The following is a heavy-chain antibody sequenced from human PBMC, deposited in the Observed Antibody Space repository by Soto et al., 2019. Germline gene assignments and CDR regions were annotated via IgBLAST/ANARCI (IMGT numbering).Heavy chain of an antibody. CDR3: ARARYCSSTSCPYYFDY. Sequence: WETLSLTCAVYGGSFSGYYWSWIRQPPGKGLEWIGEINHSGSTNYNPSLKSRVTISVDTSKNQFSLKVSSLSAADTAVYYCARARYCSSTSCPYYFDYWGQGTLVTVSS. CDR2: INHSGST. D-gene: IGHD2-2*01. J-gene: IGHJ4*02. CDR1: GGSFSGYY. V-gene: IGHV4-34*01.